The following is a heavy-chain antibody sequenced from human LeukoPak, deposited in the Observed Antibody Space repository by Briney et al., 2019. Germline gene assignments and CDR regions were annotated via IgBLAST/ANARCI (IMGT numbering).Heavy chain of an antibody. J-gene: IGHJ4*02. V-gene: IGHV3-23*01. CDR3: AKGDEYYDFWSGYRHNFDY. Sequence: GGSLRLSCAASGFTFSSYLMSWVRQAPGKGLEWVSAISGSGGSTYYADSVKGRFTISRDNSKNTLYLRMNSLRAEDTAVYYCAKGDEYYDFWSGYRHNFDYWGQGTLVTVSS. CDR2: ISGSGGST. D-gene: IGHD3-3*01. CDR1: GFTFSSYL.